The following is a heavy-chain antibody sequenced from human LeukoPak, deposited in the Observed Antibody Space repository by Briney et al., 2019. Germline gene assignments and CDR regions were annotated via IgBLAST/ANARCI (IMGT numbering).Heavy chain of an antibody. CDR2: INYGGDT. D-gene: IGHD1-1*01. J-gene: IGHJ6*03. CDR3: ARGLGWKVTPMGLFYMDV. V-gene: IGHV4-34*01. CDR1: GGSFSGYD. Sequence: SETLSPTCGVDGGSFSGYDWSWVRQSPGKGLEWIGEINYGGDTNYNPSLKSQVTISVDTSKNQFSLKVRSVTAADTAVYYCARGLGWKVTPMGLFYMDVWGEGATVTVFS.